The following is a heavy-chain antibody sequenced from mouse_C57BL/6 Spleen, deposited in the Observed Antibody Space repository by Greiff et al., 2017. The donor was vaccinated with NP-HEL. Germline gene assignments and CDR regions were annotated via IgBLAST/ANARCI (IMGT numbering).Heavy chain of an antibody. Sequence: EVQLQQSGPELVKPGASVKISCKASGYTFTDYYMNWVKQSHGKSLEWIGDINPNNGGTSYNQKFKGKATLTVDKSSSTAYMELRSLTSEDSAVYYCARGAPYYSNYWFAYWGQGTLVTVSA. J-gene: IGHJ3*01. V-gene: IGHV1-26*01. CDR3: ARGAPYYSNYWFAY. CDR2: INPNNGGT. D-gene: IGHD2-5*01. CDR1: GYTFTDYY.